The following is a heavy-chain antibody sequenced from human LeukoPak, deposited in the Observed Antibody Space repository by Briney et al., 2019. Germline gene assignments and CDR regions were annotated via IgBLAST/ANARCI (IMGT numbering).Heavy chain of an antibody. D-gene: IGHD3-10*01. Sequence: SETLSLTCAVYGGSFSGYYWSWIRQPPGKGLEWIGEINHSGSTNYNPSLKSRVTISVDTSKNQFSLKLSSVTAADTAVHYCARGRPTYYYGSGSYYSSRGSIVWGQGTMVTVSS. CDR2: INHSGST. CDR3: ARGRPTYYYGSGSYYSSRGSIV. J-gene: IGHJ3*01. V-gene: IGHV4-34*01. CDR1: GGSFSGYY.